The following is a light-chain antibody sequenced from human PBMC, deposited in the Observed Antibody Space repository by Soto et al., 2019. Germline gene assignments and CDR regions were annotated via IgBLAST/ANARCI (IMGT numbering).Light chain of an antibody. CDR3: QQYNNWPPA. CDR1: QTVRTY. V-gene: IGKV3-15*01. Sequence: EIVLTQSPATLSLSPGERATLSCRASQTVRTYLAWYQQRPGQAPRLVIYDASARAAGIPDRFSGSGSGTEFTLTISSLQSEDFAVYYCQQYNNWPPAFGQGTKVDIK. CDR2: DAS. J-gene: IGKJ1*01.